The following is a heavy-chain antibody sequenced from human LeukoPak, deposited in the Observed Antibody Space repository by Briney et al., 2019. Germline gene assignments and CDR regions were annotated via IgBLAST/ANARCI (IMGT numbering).Heavy chain of an antibody. J-gene: IGHJ4*02. CDR3: ARGFGQQLVQGPY. D-gene: IGHD6-13*01. CDR2: INHSGST. V-gene: IGHV4-34*01. CDR1: GGSFSGYY. Sequence: SETLSLTCAVYGGSFSGYYWSWIRQPPGKGLEWIGEINHSGSTNYNPSLKSRVTISVDTSKNQFSLKLNSVTAADTAVYYCARGFGQQLVQGPYWGQGTLVTVSS.